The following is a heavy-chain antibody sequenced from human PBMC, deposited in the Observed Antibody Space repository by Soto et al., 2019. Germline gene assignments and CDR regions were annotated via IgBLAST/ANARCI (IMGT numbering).Heavy chain of an antibody. D-gene: IGHD6-25*01. CDR3: AREAAGILNWFDP. V-gene: IGHV4-31*03. Sequence: QVQLQESGPGLVKPSQTLSLTCTVSGGSISSGGYYWSWIRQHPGKGLEWIGYIYYSGSTYYNPSLKRRVTLSVDTSKNQCSLKLSSVTAAATAVYYCAREAAGILNWFDPWGQGTLVTVSS. CDR1: GGSISSGGYY. J-gene: IGHJ5*02. CDR2: IYYSGST.